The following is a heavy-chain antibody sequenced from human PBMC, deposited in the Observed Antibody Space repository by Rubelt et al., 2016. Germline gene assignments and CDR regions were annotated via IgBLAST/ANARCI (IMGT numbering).Heavy chain of an antibody. J-gene: IGHJ4*02. CDR3: PRSKAGDFGVVILLFDY. CDR2: IYYSGST. CDR1: GGSISSGGYY. Sequence: TLSLTCTVSGGSISSGGYYWSWIRQHPGKGLEWIGYIYYSGSTYYNPSLKSRVTISVDTSKNQFSLKLSSVTAADTAVYYCPRSKAGDFGVVILLFDYWGQGTLVTVSS. D-gene: IGHD3-3*01. V-gene: IGHV4-31*03.